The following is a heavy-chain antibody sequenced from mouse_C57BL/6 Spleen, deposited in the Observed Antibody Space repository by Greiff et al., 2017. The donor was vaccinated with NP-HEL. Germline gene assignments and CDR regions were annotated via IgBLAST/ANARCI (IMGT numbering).Heavy chain of an antibody. CDR2: IHPNSGST. Sequence: VQLQQPGAELVKPGASVKLSCKASGYTFTSYWMHWVKQRPGQGLEWIGMIHPNSGSTNYNEKFKSKATLTVHKSSGTAYMQLSSLTSEDSAVYYCARGGYDGYYEAMDYWGQGTSVTVSS. V-gene: IGHV1-64*01. D-gene: IGHD2-3*01. CDR3: ARGGYDGYYEAMDY. J-gene: IGHJ4*01. CDR1: GYTFTSYW.